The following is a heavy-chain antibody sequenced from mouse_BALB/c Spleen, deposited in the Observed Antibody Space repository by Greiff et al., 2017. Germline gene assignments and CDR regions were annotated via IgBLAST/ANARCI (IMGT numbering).Heavy chain of an antibody. J-gene: IGHJ3*01. CDR1: GYSITSGYY. D-gene: IGHD3-2*01. CDR3: ARDGQLGPAWFAY. Sequence: EVQLHQSGPGLVKPSQSLSLTCSVTGYSITSGYYWNWIRQFPGNKLEWMGYISYDGSNNYNPSLKNRISITRDTSKNQFFLKLNSVTTEDTATYYCARDGQLGPAWFAYWGQGTLVTVSA. CDR2: ISYDGSN. V-gene: IGHV3-6*02.